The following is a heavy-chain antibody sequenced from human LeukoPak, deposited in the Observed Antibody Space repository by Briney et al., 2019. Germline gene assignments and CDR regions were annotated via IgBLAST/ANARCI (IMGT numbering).Heavy chain of an antibody. D-gene: IGHD3-10*01. CDR2: ISDSGGST. V-gene: IGHV3-23*01. CDR3: ARSYGSGTPGKYGMDV. CDR1: GFTFSSYA. J-gene: IGHJ6*04. Sequence: GGSLRLSCAASGFTFSSYAMSWVRQAPGKGLEWVSAISDSGGSTYYADSVKGRFTISRDNSKNTLYLQMNSLRAEDTAVYYCARSYGSGTPGKYGMDVWGKGTTVTVSS.